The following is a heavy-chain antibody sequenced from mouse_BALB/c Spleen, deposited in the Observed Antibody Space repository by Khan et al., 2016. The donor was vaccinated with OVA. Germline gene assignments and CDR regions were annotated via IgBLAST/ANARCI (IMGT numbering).Heavy chain of an antibody. CDR2: INPSSGYT. V-gene: IGHV1-7*01. CDR1: GYTFTSYW. J-gene: IGHJ2*01. Sequence: VELVESGAELAKPGASVKMSCKASGYTFTSYWMHWVKQGPGQGLEWIGYINPSSGYTEYNQNFKDKATLTADKSSSTAYMQLSSLTSEDSAVYYCARDRIDYWGQGTTLTVSS. CDR3: ARDRIDY.